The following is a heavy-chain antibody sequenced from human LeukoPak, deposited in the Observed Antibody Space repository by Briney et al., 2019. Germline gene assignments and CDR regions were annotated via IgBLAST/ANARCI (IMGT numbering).Heavy chain of an antibody. V-gene: IGHV3-7*01. J-gene: IGHJ4*02. D-gene: IGHD6-19*01. CDR3: ARGGLTTGWYYFDS. CDR1: GFTFSSYW. Sequence: GGSLRLPCTASGFTFSSYWMSWVRQAPGKGLEWVANIKQGGFETYYLDSVKGRFTISRDNTKNSLYLEMNSLRVEDTAVYYCARGGLTTGWYYFDSWGQGALVTVSS. CDR2: IKQGGFET.